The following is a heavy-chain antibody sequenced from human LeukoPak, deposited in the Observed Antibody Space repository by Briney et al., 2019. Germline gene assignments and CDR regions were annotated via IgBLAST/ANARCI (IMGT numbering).Heavy chain of an antibody. D-gene: IGHD2-8*01. Sequence: ASVKVSCKASGGTFSSYAISWVRQAPGQGLEWMGWMNPNSGNTGYAQKFQGRVTITRNTSISTAYMELSSLRSEDTAVYYCARGLTLRDWFDPWGQGTLVTVSS. CDR2: MNPNSGNT. V-gene: IGHV1-8*03. CDR1: GGTFSSYA. CDR3: ARGLTLRDWFDP. J-gene: IGHJ5*02.